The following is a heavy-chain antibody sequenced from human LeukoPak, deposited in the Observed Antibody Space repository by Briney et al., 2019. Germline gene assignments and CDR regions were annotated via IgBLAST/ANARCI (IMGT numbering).Heavy chain of an antibody. CDR1: GFTFSSYA. CDR3: ARDLGSSSSSWYDY. V-gene: IGHV3-30-3*01. J-gene: IGHJ4*02. CDR2: ISYDGSNE. Sequence: SGGSLRLSCAASGFTFSSYAMHWVRQAPGKGLEWVAVISYDGSNEYYADSVKGRFTISRDNSKNTLYLQVNSLRTEDTAMYYCARDLGSSSSSWYDYWGQGTLVTVSS. D-gene: IGHD6-13*01.